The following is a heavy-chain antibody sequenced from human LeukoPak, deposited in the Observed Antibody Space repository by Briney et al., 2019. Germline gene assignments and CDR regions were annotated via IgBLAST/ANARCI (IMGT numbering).Heavy chain of an antibody. CDR3: TGNYYGSGSYADFDY. V-gene: IGHV3-73*01. J-gene: IGHJ4*02. CDR1: GFTFSGSA. D-gene: IGHD3-10*01. Sequence: GGSLRLSCAASGFTFSGSALHWVRQASGEGLEWVGRIRSTANGYATAYAASVKGRFTISRDDSKNTAYLQMDSLKTEDTAVYYCTGNYYGSGSYADFDYWGQGTLVTVSS. CDR2: IRSTANGYAT.